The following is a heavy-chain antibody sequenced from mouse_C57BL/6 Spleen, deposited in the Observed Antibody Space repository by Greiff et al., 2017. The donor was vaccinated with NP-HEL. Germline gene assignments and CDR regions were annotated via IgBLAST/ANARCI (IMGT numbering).Heavy chain of an antibody. CDR1: GFTFSSYT. CDR3: ARYYYGSLYWYFDV. J-gene: IGHJ1*03. Sequence: EVKLMESGGGLVKPGGSLKLSCAASGFTFSSYTMSWVRQTPEKRLEWVATISGGGGNTYYPDSVKGRFTISRDNAKNTLYLQMSSLRSDDTALYYCARYYYGSLYWYFDVWGTGTTVTVSS. CDR2: ISGGGGNT. V-gene: IGHV5-9*01. D-gene: IGHD1-1*01.